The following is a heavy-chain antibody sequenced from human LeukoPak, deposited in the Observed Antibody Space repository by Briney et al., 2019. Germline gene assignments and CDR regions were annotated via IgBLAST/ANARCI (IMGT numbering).Heavy chain of an antibody. CDR2: ISAYNGNT. V-gene: IGHV1-18*01. CDR3: EREGGYYFDSSGYYQGFEYFQH. CDR1: GYTFTSYA. D-gene: IGHD3-22*01. Sequence: ASVKVSCKASGYTFTSYAISWVRQAPGQGLEWMGWISAYNGNTNYAQKLQGRVTMTTDTSTSTAYMELRSLRSDDTAVYYCEREGGYYFDSSGYYQGFEYFQHWGQGTLVTVSP. J-gene: IGHJ1*01.